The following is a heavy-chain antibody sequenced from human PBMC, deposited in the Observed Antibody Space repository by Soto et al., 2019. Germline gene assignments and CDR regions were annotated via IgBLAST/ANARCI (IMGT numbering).Heavy chain of an antibody. J-gene: IGHJ4*02. CDR3: ARERGYDYVWGSYRYTGGVDY. V-gene: IGHV4-31*03. D-gene: IGHD3-16*02. Sequence: QVQLQESGPGLVKPSQTLSLTCTVSGGSISSGGYYWSWIRQHPGKDLEWIGYIYYSGSTYYNPSLKSRVTISVDTSKNQFSLKLSSVTAADTAVYYCARERGYDYVWGSYRYTGGVDYWGQGTLVTVSS. CDR1: GGSISSGGYY. CDR2: IYYSGST.